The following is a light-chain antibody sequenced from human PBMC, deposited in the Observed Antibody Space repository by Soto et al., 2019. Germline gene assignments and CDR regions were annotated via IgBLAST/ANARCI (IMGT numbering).Light chain of an antibody. Sequence: DIQMTQSPSTLSASLGDRVTITCRASQSISSWFAWYQQKPGKAPKLLIYKASSLESGVPSRFRGSGSGTESTLTISSLQPDDFETYYCQQYNSYSRTFGQGTKVDNK. V-gene: IGKV1-5*03. J-gene: IGKJ1*01. CDR2: KAS. CDR3: QQYNSYSRT. CDR1: QSISSW.